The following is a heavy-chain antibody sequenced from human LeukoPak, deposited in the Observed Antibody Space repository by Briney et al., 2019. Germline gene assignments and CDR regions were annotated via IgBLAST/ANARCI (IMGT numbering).Heavy chain of an antibody. J-gene: IGHJ4*02. D-gene: IGHD3-10*01. V-gene: IGHV4-59*01. Sequence: SETLSLICTVSGGSISSYYWSWIRQPAGKGLEWIGYIYYSGSTNYNPSLKSRVTISVDTSKNQFSLKLSSVTAADTAVYYCARAVLLWFGESGYFDYWGQGTLVTVSS. CDR2: IYYSGST. CDR3: ARAVLLWFGESGYFDY. CDR1: GGSISSYY.